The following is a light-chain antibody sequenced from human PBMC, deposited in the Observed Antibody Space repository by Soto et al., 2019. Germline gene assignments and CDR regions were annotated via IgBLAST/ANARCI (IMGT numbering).Light chain of an antibody. CDR2: EAS. Sequence: EVVLTQSPVTLSLSPGERATLSCRASQSVSSYLAWYQQKPGQAPRLVIYEASKRATGIPARFSGSGSGTDFTLTITTLEPEAFAVYFCQQWSRWPRETFGPGTTVDIK. CDR1: QSVSSY. CDR3: QQWSRWPRET. V-gene: IGKV3-11*01. J-gene: IGKJ3*01.